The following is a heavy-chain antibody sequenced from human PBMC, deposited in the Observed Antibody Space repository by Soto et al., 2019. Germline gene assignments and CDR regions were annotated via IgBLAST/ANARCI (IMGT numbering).Heavy chain of an antibody. D-gene: IGHD4-17*01. Sequence: SGPTLVNPTQTLTLTCTFSGFSLSTSGVGVGWISQPPGKALEWLAVIYWDDDKRYSPSLKSRFTITKDTSKNQVVLTMTNMDPVDTATYYCARTFYGGNSFDYWGQGTLVTV. J-gene: IGHJ4*02. CDR2: IYWDDDK. CDR1: GFSLSTSGVG. CDR3: ARTFYGGNSFDY. V-gene: IGHV2-5*02.